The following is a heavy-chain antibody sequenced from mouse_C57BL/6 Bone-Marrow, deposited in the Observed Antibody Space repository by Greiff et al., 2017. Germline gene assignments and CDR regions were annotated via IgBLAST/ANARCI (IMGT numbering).Heavy chain of an antibody. V-gene: IGHV1-52*01. D-gene: IGHD1-1*01. J-gene: IGHJ3*01. CDR3: ARGDGSSYEFAY. Sequence: QVQLQQPGAELVRPGSSVKLSCKASGYTFTSYWMHWVKQRPIQGLEWIGNIDPSDSETHYNQKFKDKATLTVDKSSSTAYMQLSSLTSEASAVYYCARGDGSSYEFAYWGQGTLVTVSA. CDR1: GYTFTSYW. CDR2: IDPSDSET.